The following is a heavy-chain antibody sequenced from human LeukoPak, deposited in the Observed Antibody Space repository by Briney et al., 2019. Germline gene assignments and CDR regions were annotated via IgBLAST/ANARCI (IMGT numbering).Heavy chain of an antibody. J-gene: IGHJ4*02. CDR2: ISYDGSNK. V-gene: IGHV3-30*18. CDR3: AKFTLEPK. CDR1: GFTFSSYA. Sequence: GGSLRLSCAASGFTFSSYAMSWVRQAPGKGLEWVAVISYDGSNKYYADSVKGRFTISRDNSKNTLYLQMNSLRAEDTAVYYCAKFTLEPKWGQGTLVTASS. D-gene: IGHD1-1*01.